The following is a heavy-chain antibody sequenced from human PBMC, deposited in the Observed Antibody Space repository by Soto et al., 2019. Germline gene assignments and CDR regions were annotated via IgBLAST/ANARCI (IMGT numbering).Heavy chain of an antibody. CDR1: GGSFSGYY. V-gene: IGHV4-34*01. D-gene: IGHD6-13*01. J-gene: IGHJ4*02. CDR3: ARRPAAGRRAFDY. CDR2: IKHSGST. Sequence: QVQLQQWGAGLLKPSETLSLTCAVYGGSFSGYYWSWIRQPPGKGLEWIGEIKHSGSTNYNPSLNSRVTISVDTSKNQFSLKLSSVTAADTAVYYCARRPAAGRRAFDYWGQETLVTVSS.